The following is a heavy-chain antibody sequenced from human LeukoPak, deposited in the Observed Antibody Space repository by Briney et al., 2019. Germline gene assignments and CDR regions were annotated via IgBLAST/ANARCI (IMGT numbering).Heavy chain of an antibody. V-gene: IGHV3-74*01. CDR2: INRDATST. CDR1: GFPFSRFW. Sequence: TGGSLRLSCEASGFPFSRFWMHWVRQVPGKGLEWVSRINRDATSTTYADSVKGRFSISRDNAKNTLYMEMNSLRVNDTAVYYCARDVPSTLGYWGQGTLVTVSS. CDR3: ARDVPSTLGY. J-gene: IGHJ4*02. D-gene: IGHD1-1*01.